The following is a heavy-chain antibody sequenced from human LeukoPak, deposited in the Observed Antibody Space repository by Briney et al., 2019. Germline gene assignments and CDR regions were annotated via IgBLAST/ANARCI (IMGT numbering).Heavy chain of an antibody. CDR3: ARDRASDFWSGYYTPYYYMDV. J-gene: IGHJ6*03. D-gene: IGHD3-3*01. CDR2: IKEDGSEE. V-gene: IGHV3-7*01. Sequence: GGSLRLSCAASGFTFRNYWMSWVRQAPGKGLEWVANIKEDGSEEYSVDSVRGRFTISRDNAKNSLYLQMNSLRAEDTAVYYCARDRASDFWSGYYTPYYYMDVWGKGTTVTVSS. CDR1: GFTFRNYW.